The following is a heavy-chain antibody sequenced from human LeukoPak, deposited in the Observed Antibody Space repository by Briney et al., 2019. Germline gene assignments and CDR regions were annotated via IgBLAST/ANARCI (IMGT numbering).Heavy chain of an antibody. J-gene: IGHJ4*02. V-gene: IGHV3-30*02. CDR3: AKGGQNYYGSGSYYPHY. CDR1: GFTFSSYG. Sequence: GGSLRLSCAASGFTFSSYGMHWVRQAPGKGLEWVAFIRYDGSNKNYADSVKGRFTISRDNSKNTLYLQMNSLRAEDTAVYYCAKGGQNYYGSGSYYPHYWGQGTLVIVSS. CDR2: IRYDGSNK. D-gene: IGHD3-10*01.